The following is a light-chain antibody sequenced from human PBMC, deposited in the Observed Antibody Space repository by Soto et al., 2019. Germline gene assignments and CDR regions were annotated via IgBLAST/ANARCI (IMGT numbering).Light chain of an antibody. J-gene: IGKJ1*01. CDR2: GAT. Sequence: EIVLTQSPGTLSVSPGEGATLSCRASQSVTNDYLAWYQQRPGQAPRLLIYGATRRASSFPDRFTGSGSGTDFTLTINRLEPEDSAVYYCHQYIGAPWAFGQGTRVEIK. CDR3: HQYIGAPWA. V-gene: IGKV3-20*01. CDR1: QSVTNDY.